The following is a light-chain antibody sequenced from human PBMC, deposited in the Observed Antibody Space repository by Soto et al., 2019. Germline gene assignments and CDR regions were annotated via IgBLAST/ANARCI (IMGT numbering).Light chain of an antibody. CDR2: GAS. J-gene: IGKJ4*01. CDR3: QQYGSSLFT. V-gene: IGKV3-20*01. CDR1: QSVSSSA. Sequence: EIVLTPSPGTLSLSPVERATLSCRASQSVSSSALAWYQQKPGQAPRRLIYGASSRATGIPDRFSGSGSGTDFTLTISRLEPEDFAVYYCQQYGSSLFTFGGGTKVDIK.